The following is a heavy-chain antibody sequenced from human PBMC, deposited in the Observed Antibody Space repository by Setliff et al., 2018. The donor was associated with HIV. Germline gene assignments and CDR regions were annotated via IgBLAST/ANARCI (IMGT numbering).Heavy chain of an antibody. CDR2: INPNSGGT. J-gene: IGHJ6*03. D-gene: IGHD2-2*01. Sequence: ASVKVSCKASGYTFSAYHMHWARQAPGQGLEWMGWINPNSGGTHYAQKFQGRITMTRDTSISTAYMELSRLRSDDTAVYYCATSSRIYYYSYMDVWGKGTTVTVSS. CDR1: GYTFSAYH. V-gene: IGHV1-2*02. CDR3: ATSSRIYYYSYMDV.